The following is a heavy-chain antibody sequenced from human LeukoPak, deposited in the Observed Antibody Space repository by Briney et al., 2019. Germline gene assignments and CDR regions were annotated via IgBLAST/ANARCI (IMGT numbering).Heavy chain of an antibody. CDR2: TYYRSKWKN. CDR1: GDSVSSNSVA. Sequence: QSQTLSLTCAISGDSVSSNSVAWNWIRQSPSRGLEWLGRTYYRSKWKNDYAVSVKSRIIINPDTSKNQFSLQLKSVTPEDSATYYCARNTGSPFDYWGQGTLVTVSS. CDR3: ARNTGSPFDY. D-gene: IGHD1-26*01. V-gene: IGHV6-1*01. J-gene: IGHJ4*02.